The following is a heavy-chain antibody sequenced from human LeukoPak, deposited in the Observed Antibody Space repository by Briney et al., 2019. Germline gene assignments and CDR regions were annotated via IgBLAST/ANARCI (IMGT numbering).Heavy chain of an antibody. CDR2: IYTTGKT. Sequence: PSETLSLTCTVSSGSINSYHWGWVRQPAGRGLEWIGRIYTTGKTDYNPSLKSRLTMSVDTPKRQFSLNLRSVTAADTAIYYCARHGYTASHYFLDFWSQGTLVTVSS. D-gene: IGHD3-16*01. V-gene: IGHV4-4*07. CDR3: ARHGYTASHYFLDF. J-gene: IGHJ4*02. CDR1: SGSINSYH.